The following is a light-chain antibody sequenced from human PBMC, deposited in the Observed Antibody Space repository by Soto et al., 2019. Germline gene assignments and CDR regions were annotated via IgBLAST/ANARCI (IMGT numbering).Light chain of an antibody. Sequence: QSALTKPASVSGSPGQSITISCTGTSSDVGGYNYVSWYQQHPGEAPRVIIHDVSNRPSGISNRFSGSKSGNTAALTIFGLQAEDEADYYCSSYTTSSTVVFGGGTQLTVL. CDR3: SSYTTSSTVV. V-gene: IGLV2-14*03. J-gene: IGLJ2*01. CDR1: SSDVGGYNY. CDR2: DVS.